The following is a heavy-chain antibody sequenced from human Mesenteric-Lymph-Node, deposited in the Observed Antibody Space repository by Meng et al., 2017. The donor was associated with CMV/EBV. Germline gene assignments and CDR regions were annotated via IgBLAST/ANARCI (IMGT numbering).Heavy chain of an antibody. D-gene: IGHD3-10*01. J-gene: IGHJ4*02. CDR2: INPSGGTT. Sequence: ASVKVSCKASGYPFTSHYLHWVRQAPGQGLEWMGVINPSGGTTSYSQKFQDRITMTSDTSTSTVYMELSSLRSEDTAVYYCAREEHYYDSGSYWGQGTLVTVSS. V-gene: IGHV1-46*01. CDR1: GYPFTSHY. CDR3: AREEHYYDSGSY.